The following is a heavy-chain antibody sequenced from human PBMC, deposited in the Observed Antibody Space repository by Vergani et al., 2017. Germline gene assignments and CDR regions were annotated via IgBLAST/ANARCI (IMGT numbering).Heavy chain of an antibody. D-gene: IGHD5-18*01. CDR1: GFTFDDYA. CDR2: ISWNSGSI. Sequence: EVQLVESGGGLVKPGGSLRLSCAASGFTFDDYAMHWVRQAPGKGLEWVSGISWNSGSIGYADSVKGRFTISRDNAKNSLYLQMNSLRAEDTALYYCAKDLGGYSYGSPYYYGMDVWGQGTTVTVSS. J-gene: IGHJ6*02. CDR3: AKDLGGYSYGSPYYYGMDV. V-gene: IGHV3-9*01.